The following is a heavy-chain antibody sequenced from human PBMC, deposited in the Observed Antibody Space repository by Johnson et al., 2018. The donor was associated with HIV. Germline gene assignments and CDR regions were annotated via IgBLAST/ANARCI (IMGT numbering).Heavy chain of an antibody. V-gene: IGHV3-9*01. J-gene: IGHJ3*02. CDR3: ARTSKQWALRGITFDI. Sequence: EVQLVESGGGLVQPGGSLRLSCTASGFTFDDYAMHWVRQAPGKGLEWVSGINWNSRSMGYADSVKGRFTISRDNAKNSLYMQMNSLRAEDTAVYYCARTSKQWALRGITFDIWGQGTMVTVSS. D-gene: IGHD6-19*01. CDR2: INWNSRSM. CDR1: GFTFDDYA.